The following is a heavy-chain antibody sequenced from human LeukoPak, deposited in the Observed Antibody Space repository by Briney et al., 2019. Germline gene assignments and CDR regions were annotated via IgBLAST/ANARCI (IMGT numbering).Heavy chain of an antibody. CDR1: GYNFIGYY. CDR3: AREDSYGYFDH. V-gene: IGHV1-2*06. CDR2: LIPNSGDT. J-gene: IGHJ4*02. D-gene: IGHD5-18*01. Sequence: ASVKVSCKASGYNFIGYYMHWVQQAPGQGLEWMGRLIPNSGDTTYGQKFQGRVAATRDTSINTVYMELSRLTFDDTAVYYCAREDSYGYFDHWGQGTRVTVSS.